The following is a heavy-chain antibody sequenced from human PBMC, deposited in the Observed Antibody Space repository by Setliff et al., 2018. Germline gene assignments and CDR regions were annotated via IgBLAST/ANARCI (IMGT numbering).Heavy chain of an antibody. V-gene: IGHV1-2*06. CDR1: GYTITGYY. Sequence: ASVKVSCKASGYTITGYYMHWVRQAPGQGLEWMGRINPNSGGTNYAQKFQGRVTMTRDTSISTAYMELSRLRSDDTAVYYCARSYYYDSSAANWFDPWGQGTLVTVSS. D-gene: IGHD3-22*01. CDR3: ARSYYYDSSAANWFDP. CDR2: INPNSGGT. J-gene: IGHJ5*02.